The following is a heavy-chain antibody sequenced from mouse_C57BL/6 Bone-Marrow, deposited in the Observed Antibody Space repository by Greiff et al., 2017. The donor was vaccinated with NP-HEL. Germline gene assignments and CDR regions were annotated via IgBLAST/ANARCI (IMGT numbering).Heavy chain of an antibody. Sequence: EVKLMESGAELVRPGASVKLSCTASGFNIKDDYMHWVKQRPEQGLEWIGWIDPENGDTEYASKFQGKATITADTSSNTAYLQLSSLTSEDTAVYYCTTYQTGFAYWGQGTLVTVSA. J-gene: IGHJ3*01. CDR1: GFNIKDDY. V-gene: IGHV14-4*01. CDR3: TTYQTGFAY. CDR2: IDPENGDT.